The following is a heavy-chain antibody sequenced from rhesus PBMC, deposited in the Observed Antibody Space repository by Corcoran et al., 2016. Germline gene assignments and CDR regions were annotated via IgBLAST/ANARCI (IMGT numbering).Heavy chain of an antibody. Sequence: EVQLVQSGAEVKKPGASVKISCKASGYTFTAYYLHWVRPAPGKGLEWMGRVDPEDGEARHAQKFQDRVTITADTSTDTAYMELSSLRSEDTAVYYCATGSFDYWGQGVLVTVSS. CDR2: VDPEDGEA. D-gene: IGHD3-34*01. CDR1: GYTFTAYY. J-gene: IGHJ4*01. V-gene: IGHV1-111*02. CDR3: ATGSFDY.